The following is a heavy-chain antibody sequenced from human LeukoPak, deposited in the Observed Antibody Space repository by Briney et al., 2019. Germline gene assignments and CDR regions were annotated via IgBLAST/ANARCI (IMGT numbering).Heavy chain of an antibody. D-gene: IGHD5-12*01. Sequence: ASVKVSCKASGYAFIRYHIHWVRQAPGQGLEWMGVLKLYDGSKSHAQKFQGRVTMTSDTSTSTVYMELSSLRSEDTAVYYCATSGYSGYDLKPFDYWGQGTLVTVSS. CDR2: LKLYDGSK. CDR1: GYAFIRYH. CDR3: ATSGYSGYDLKPFDY. V-gene: IGHV1-46*01. J-gene: IGHJ4*02.